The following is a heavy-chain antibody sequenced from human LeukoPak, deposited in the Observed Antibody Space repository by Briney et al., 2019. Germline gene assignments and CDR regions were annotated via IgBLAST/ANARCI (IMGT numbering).Heavy chain of an antibody. CDR1: GFTFSSYG. J-gene: IGHJ4*02. CDR3: AKDPSYYYDSSGYPNDY. V-gene: IGHV3-30*18. CDR2: ISYDGSNK. D-gene: IGHD3-22*01. Sequence: QPGGSLRLSCAASGFTFSSYGMPWVRQAPGKGLEWVAVISYDGSNKYYADSVKGRFTISRDNSKNTLYLQMNSLRAEDTAVYYCAKDPSYYYDSSGYPNDYWGQGTLVTVSS.